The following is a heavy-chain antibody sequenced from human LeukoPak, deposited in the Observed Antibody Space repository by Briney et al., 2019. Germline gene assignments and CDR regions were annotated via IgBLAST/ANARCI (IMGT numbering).Heavy chain of an antibody. D-gene: IGHD6-13*01. CDR2: IYFTGST. CDR3: ARDSVTSGWYVFGY. CDR1: GGSISGHY. V-gene: IGHV4-59*11. Sequence: SETLSLTCTVSGGSISGHYWSWIRQPPGKGLEWIGYIYFTGSTDYNPSLKSRVTISVDTSKNQFSLELSSVTAADTAVYYCARDSVTSGWYVFGYWGLGTLVTVSS. J-gene: IGHJ4*02.